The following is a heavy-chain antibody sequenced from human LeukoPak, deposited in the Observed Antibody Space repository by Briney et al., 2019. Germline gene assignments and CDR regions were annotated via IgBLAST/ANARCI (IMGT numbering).Heavy chain of an antibody. J-gene: IGHJ5*02. Sequence: PSETLSLTCAVSGYSISSGYYWGWIRQPPGKGLEWIGSITYYNPSLKSRVTISVDTSKNQFSLKLSSVTAADAAVYYCARQWRDGDWFDPWGQGTLVTVSS. CDR3: ARQWRDGDWFDP. D-gene: IGHD6-19*01. V-gene: IGHV4-38-2*01. CDR1: GYSISSGYY. CDR2: IT.